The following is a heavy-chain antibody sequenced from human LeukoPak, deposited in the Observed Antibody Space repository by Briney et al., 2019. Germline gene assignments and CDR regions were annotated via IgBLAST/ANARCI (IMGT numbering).Heavy chain of an antibody. Sequence: PSETLSLTCTVSGGSISSYYWRWIRQPPGKGLEWIGYIYYSGSTNYNPSLKSRVTISVDTSKNQFSLKLSSVTAADTAVYYCARHGGPTACVDYWGQGTLVTVSS. CDR3: ARHGGPTACVDY. J-gene: IGHJ4*02. V-gene: IGHV4-59*08. CDR1: GGSISSYY. CDR2: IYYSGST.